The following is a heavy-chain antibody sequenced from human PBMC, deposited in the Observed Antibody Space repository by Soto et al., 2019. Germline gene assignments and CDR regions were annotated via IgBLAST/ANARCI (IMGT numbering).Heavy chain of an antibody. D-gene: IGHD2-2*01. J-gene: IGHJ5*02. CDR2: INHSGST. CDR1: GGSFSGYY. CDR3: ARDGFCTSATCRVGNWFDP. Sequence: PSETLSLTCAVYGGSFSGYYWSWIRQPPGKGLEWIGEINHSGSTNYNPSLESRVTISVDTSKNQFSLKLPSVTAADTAMYYCARDGFCTSATCRVGNWFDPWGQGTLVTVSS. V-gene: IGHV4-34*01.